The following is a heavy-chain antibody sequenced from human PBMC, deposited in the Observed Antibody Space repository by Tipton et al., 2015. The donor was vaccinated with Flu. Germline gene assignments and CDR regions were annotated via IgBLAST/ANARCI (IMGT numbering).Heavy chain of an antibody. V-gene: IGHV1-2*02. CDR2: INPNSGGT. D-gene: IGHD4/OR15-4a*01. J-gene: IGHJ6*02. CDR3: ARVRVRPDPYYYGMDV. Sequence: QLVQSEAEVKKPGASVKVSCKASGYTFTGYYMHWVRQAPGQGLEWMGWINPNSGGTNYAQKFQGRVTMTRDTPISTAYMELSRLRSDDTAVYYCARVRVRPDPYYYGMDVWGQGTTVTVSS. CDR1: GYTFTGYY.